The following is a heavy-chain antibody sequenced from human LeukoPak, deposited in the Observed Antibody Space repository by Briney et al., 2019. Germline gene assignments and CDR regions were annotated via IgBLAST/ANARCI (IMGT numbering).Heavy chain of an antibody. J-gene: IGHJ4*02. CDR3: ARQTLGVVRDY. Sequence: SETLSLTCTVSGGSINSYYWSWVRQPPGKGLEWIAYIYYSGSTSYNPSLKSRVTISVDTSKNQFSLKLGSVTTADTAVYYCARQTLGVVRDYWGQGTLVTVSS. D-gene: IGHD3-3*01. CDR2: IYYSGST. CDR1: GGSINSYY. V-gene: IGHV4-59*01.